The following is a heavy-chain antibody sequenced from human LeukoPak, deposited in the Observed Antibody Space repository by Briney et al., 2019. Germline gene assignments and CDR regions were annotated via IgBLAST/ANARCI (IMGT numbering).Heavy chain of an antibody. CDR3: ARAYGSSGYYQLPIDY. V-gene: IGHV3-23*01. D-gene: IGHD3-22*01. CDR1: GFTFSSYA. CDR2: ITGSGGTT. Sequence: QAGGSLRLSCAASGFTFSSYAMSWVRQAPGKGLEWVSGITGSGGTTHHADSVKGRFTISRENSKNTLFLQMNSQRVEDTALYYCARAYGSSGYYQLPIDYWGQGTLVTVSS. J-gene: IGHJ4*02.